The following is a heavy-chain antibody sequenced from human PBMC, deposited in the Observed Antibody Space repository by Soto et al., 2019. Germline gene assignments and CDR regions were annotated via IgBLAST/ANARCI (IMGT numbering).Heavy chain of an antibody. J-gene: IGHJ6*02. CDR1: GGSISSGDYY. D-gene: IGHD3-10*01. CDR2: IYYSGST. Sequence: SETLSLTCTVSGGSISSGDYYWSWIRQPPGKGLEWIGYIYYSGSTYYNPSLKSRVTISVDASKNQFSLKLSSVTAADTAVYYCARAGKDYYGSGSYGSYYYYYGMDVWGQGTKVTVSS. V-gene: IGHV4-30-4*02. CDR3: ARAGKDYYGSGSYGSYYYYYGMDV.